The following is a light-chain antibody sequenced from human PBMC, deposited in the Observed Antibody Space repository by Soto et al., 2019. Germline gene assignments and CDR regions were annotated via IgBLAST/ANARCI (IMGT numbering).Light chain of an antibody. CDR2: GAS. J-gene: IGKJ2*01. V-gene: IGKV3-15*01. Sequence: EIVMTQSPATLSVSPGERATLSCRASQSVSSNLAWYKQKPGQAPRLLIYGASTRATGIPARFSGSGSGTEFTLTISSLQSEDFAVYYCQHYNNWPALYTFGQGTKLEIK. CDR1: QSVSSN. CDR3: QHYNNWPALYT.